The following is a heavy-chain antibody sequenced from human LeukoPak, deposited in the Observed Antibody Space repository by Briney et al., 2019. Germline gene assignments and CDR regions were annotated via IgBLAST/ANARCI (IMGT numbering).Heavy chain of an antibody. Sequence: GGSLGLSCAASGFTFSSYWMSWVRQAPGKGLEWVANIKQDGSEKYYVDSVKGRFTISRDNAKNSLYLQMNSLRAEDTAVYYCASGSYCSSTSCYTNPDYWGQGTLVTVSS. D-gene: IGHD2-2*02. J-gene: IGHJ4*02. CDR3: ASGSYCSSTSCYTNPDY. CDR2: IKQDGSEK. CDR1: GFTFSSYW. V-gene: IGHV3-7*01.